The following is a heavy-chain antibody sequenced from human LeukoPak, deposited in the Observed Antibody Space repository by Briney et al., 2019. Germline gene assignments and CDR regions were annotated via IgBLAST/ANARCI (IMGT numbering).Heavy chain of an antibody. CDR2: TYYRSKWSN. CDR3: ARGIADSTGYYYVDY. V-gene: IGHV6-1*01. D-gene: IGHD3-22*01. J-gene: IGHJ4*02. Sequence: SQTLSLTCGISGDSVSSNSATWNWIRQSPSRGLEWLGRTYYRSKWSNDYAVSVKSRITINPDTSKNQFSLQLSPVTPDDTAVYYCARGIADSTGYYYVDYWGQGTLVTVSS. CDR1: GDSVSSNSAT.